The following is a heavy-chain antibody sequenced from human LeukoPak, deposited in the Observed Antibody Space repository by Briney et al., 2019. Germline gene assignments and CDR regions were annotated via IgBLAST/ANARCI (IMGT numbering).Heavy chain of an antibody. J-gene: IGHJ4*02. CDR1: GGSISSSSYY. Sequence: PSETLSLTCTVSGGSISSSSYYWGWIRQPPGKGLEWIGSIYYSGSTYYNPSLKSRVTISVDTSKNQFSLKLSSVTAADTAVYYCGSYYDSSGSFDYWGQGTLVTVSS. CDR3: GSYYDSSGSFDY. CDR2: IYYSGST. D-gene: IGHD3-22*01. V-gene: IGHV4-39*01.